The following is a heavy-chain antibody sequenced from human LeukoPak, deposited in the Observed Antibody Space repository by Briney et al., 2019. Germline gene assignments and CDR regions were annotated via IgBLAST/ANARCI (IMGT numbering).Heavy chain of an antibody. CDR2: IKAKAHGGTI. CDR3: AKDNLYGDYWGGAFDY. J-gene: IGHJ4*02. CDR1: GFTFINAW. Sequence: GGSLRLSCAASGFTFINAWMAWVRQAPGKGLEWVGRIKAKAHGGTIEYAAPVKGRFTISRDNSKNTLYLQMNSLRAEDTAVYYCAKDNLYGDYWGGAFDYWGQGTLVTVSS. D-gene: IGHD4-17*01. V-gene: IGHV3-15*01.